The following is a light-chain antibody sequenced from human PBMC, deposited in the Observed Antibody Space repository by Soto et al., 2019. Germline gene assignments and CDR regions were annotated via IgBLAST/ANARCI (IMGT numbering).Light chain of an antibody. CDR2: DVS. Sequence: QSVLTQPASVSGSPGQSITISCTGTSSDVGGYNYVSWYQQHPGKAPKLMIYDVSNRPSGVSNRFSGYKSGNTASLTISGLQAEDEDDYYCSSYTSSSTRVFGGGTQLTVL. CDR1: SSDVGGYNY. V-gene: IGLV2-14*01. CDR3: SSYTSSSTRV. J-gene: IGLJ2*01.